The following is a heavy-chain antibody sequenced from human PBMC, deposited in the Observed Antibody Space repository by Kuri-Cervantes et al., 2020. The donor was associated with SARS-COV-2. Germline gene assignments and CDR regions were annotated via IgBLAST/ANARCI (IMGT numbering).Heavy chain of an antibody. CDR2: ISAYNGNT. V-gene: IGHV1-18*01. Sequence: ASVKVSCKASGYTFTSYGISWVRQAPGQGLEWMGWISAYNGNTNYAQKLQGRVTMTTDTSTSTAYMELRSLRSDDTAVYYCARDLIPLVRGVMGSWFDPWGQGTLVTVSS. CDR3: ARDLIPLVRGVMGSWFDP. CDR1: GYTFTSYG. D-gene: IGHD3-10*01. J-gene: IGHJ5*02.